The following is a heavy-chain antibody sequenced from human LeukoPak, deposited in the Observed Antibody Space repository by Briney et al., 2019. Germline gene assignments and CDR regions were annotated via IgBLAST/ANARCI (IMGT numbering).Heavy chain of an antibody. Sequence: SETLSLTCAVYGGSFSGYYWSWIRQPPGKGLEWIGEINHSGSTNYNPSLKSRVTISVDTSKNQFSLKLSSVTAADTAVYYCARRKNYYDSSGYRSYWYFDLWGRGILVTVSS. J-gene: IGHJ2*01. D-gene: IGHD3-22*01. CDR3: ARRKNYYDSSGYRSYWYFDL. V-gene: IGHV4-34*01. CDR2: INHSGST. CDR1: GGSFSGYY.